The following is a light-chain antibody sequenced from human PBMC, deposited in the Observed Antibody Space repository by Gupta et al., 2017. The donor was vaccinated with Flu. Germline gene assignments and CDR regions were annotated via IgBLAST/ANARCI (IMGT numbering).Light chain of an antibody. CDR2: WAS. CDR1: QSVLYISNNKEY. Sequence: NCKCSQSVLYISNNKEYLSWHQRKPGQPAKGLICWASTRKCRVPVRGLGGGSETYLTLALSGLQAEDVAVYYCQQYFSTPNTFGQGTRLEI. CDR3: QQYFSTPNT. V-gene: IGKV4-1*01. J-gene: IGKJ5*01.